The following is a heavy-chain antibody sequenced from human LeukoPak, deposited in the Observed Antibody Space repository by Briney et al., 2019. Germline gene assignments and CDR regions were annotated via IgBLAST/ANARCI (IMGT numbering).Heavy chain of an antibody. CDR1: GYTFNSYG. V-gene: IGHV1-18*01. D-gene: IGHD6-19*01. CDR3: VRELGGTYSIDY. J-gene: IGHJ4*02. CDR2: ISGYNGNT. Sequence: SVNVSCKASGYTFNSYGISGVRQAPGQGLVWMGWISGYNGNTNYAQKLQGRVTLTTDTSTSTAYMELRSLRSDDTAVYYCVRELGGTYSIDYWGQGTLVTVSS.